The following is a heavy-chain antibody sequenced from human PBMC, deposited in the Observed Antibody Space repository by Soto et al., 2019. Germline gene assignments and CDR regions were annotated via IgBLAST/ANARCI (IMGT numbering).Heavy chain of an antibody. V-gene: IGHV1-69*12. CDR2: IIPIFGTA. J-gene: IGHJ6*02. CDR3: ARGDMDRGVITNYYFYGMDV. Sequence: QVQLVQSGAEVKKPGSSVKVSCKASGGTFTSYAISWVRQAPGQGLEWMGGIIPIFGTANNAQKFQGRVTITADESTNTAYMELSSLRSEDTAVYYCARGDMDRGVITNYYFYGMDVWGQGTTVTVSS. CDR1: GGTFTSYA. D-gene: IGHD3-10*01.